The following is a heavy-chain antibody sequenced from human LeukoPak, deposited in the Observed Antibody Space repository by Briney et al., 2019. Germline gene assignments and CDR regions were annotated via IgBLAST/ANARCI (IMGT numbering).Heavy chain of an antibody. CDR1: GFTLSSHN. J-gene: IGHJ4*02. Sequence: GGSLRLSCAASGFTLSSHNMNWVRQAPGKGLEWVSFISRDSRNIYYADSAKGRFTISRDNAKNSLFLQMNSLRAEDTAVYYCASPAVAGYFDYWGQGALVTVSS. D-gene: IGHD6-13*01. CDR3: ASPAVAGYFDY. V-gene: IGHV3-21*01. CDR2: ISRDSRNI.